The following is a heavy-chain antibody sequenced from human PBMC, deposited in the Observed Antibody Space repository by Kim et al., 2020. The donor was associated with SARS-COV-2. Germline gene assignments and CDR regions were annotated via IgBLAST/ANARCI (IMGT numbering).Heavy chain of an antibody. Sequence: SVKGRFNISRDNSKNTVYLQMNSLSAEDTAVYYCARDRDGYSYGSSGMDVWGQGTTVTVSS. J-gene: IGHJ6*02. CDR3: ARDRDGYSYGSSGMDV. V-gene: IGHV3-30*07. D-gene: IGHD5-18*01.